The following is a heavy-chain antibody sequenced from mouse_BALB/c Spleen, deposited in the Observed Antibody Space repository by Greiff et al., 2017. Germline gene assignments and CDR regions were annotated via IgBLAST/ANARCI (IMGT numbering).Heavy chain of an antibody. V-gene: IGHV3-6*02. D-gene: IGHD1-2*01. J-gene: IGHJ1*01. CDR2: ISYDGSN. Sequence: ESGPGLVKPSQSLSLTCSVTGYSITSGYYWNWIRQFPGNKLEWMGYISYDGSNNYNPSLKNRISITRDTSKNQFFLKLNSVTTEDTATYYCARKTTAARYWYFDVWGAGTTVTVSS. CDR1: GYSITSGYY. CDR3: ARKTTAARYWYFDV.